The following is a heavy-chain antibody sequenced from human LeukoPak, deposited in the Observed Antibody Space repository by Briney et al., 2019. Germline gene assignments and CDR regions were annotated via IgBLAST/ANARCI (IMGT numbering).Heavy chain of an antibody. J-gene: IGHJ3*02. Sequence: GGSLRLSCAASGFTLSSYWMHWVRQAPGKGLVWVSRINTDGSSTSYADSEKGRFTISRDNAKNTLYLQMNSLRAEDTAVYYCARDCSSTICTGDAFDIWGQGTMVTVSS. V-gene: IGHV3-74*01. CDR3: ARDCSSTICTGDAFDI. CDR2: INTDGSST. CDR1: GFTLSSYW. D-gene: IGHD2-2*01.